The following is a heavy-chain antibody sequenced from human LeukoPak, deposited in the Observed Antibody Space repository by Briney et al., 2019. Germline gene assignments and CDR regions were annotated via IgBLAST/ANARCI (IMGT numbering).Heavy chain of an antibody. CDR3: VKDLVVVPAAKGAFDI. Sequence: GGSLRLSCSGSGFTFCSYAVQWVGQAPGKGLEYVSTISSNGGSTYYADSVKGRFTISRDNSKNTLYLQMSSLRAEDTAVYYCVKDLVVVPAAKGAFDIWGQGTMVTVSS. J-gene: IGHJ3*02. V-gene: IGHV3-64D*06. D-gene: IGHD2-2*01. CDR2: ISSNGGST. CDR1: GFTFCSYA.